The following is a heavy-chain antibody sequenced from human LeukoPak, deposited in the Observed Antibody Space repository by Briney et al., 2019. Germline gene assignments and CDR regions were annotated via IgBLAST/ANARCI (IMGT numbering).Heavy chain of an antibody. CDR3: ARAPLLWFGEFRYYFDY. CDR2: IYYSGST. J-gene: IGHJ4*02. CDR1: GGSISSSSYY. Sequence: SETLSLTCTVSGGSISSSSYYWGWIRQPPGKGLEWIGSIYYSGSTYYNPSLKSRVTISVDTSKNQFSLKLSSVTAADTAVYYCARAPLLWFGEFRYYFDYWGQGTLVTVSS. V-gene: IGHV4-39*07. D-gene: IGHD3-10*01.